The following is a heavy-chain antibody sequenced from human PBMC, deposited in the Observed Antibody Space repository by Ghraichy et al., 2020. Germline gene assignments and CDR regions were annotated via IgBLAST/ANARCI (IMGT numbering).Heavy chain of an antibody. J-gene: IGHJ6*03. CDR1: GGFISRNNW. Sequence: SETLSLTCPGSGGFISRNNWWTWVRQAPGKGLEWIGEVYHNETTNYNPSLKSRVTISVDRSKNQFYLKLTSVTAADTAVYFCARTGRFHYYLDVWDKGTAVTVSS. V-gene: IGHV4-4*02. CDR2: VYHNETT. D-gene: IGHD1-14*01. CDR3: ARTGRFHYYLDV.